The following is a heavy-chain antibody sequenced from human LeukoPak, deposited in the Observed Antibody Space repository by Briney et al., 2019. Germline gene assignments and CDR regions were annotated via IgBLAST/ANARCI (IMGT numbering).Heavy chain of an antibody. CDR1: GFTFSDYY. J-gene: IGHJ6*02. CDR3: ARVYYYGMDV. V-gene: IGHV3-11*01. Sequence: GGSLRLSCAASGFTFSDYYMTWIRQAPGKGQEWVSYISSGGRTIYYADSVKGRFTISRDNAKNSLYLQMNSLRVEDMAVYYCARVYYYGMDVWGQGTTVTVSS. CDR2: ISSGGRTI.